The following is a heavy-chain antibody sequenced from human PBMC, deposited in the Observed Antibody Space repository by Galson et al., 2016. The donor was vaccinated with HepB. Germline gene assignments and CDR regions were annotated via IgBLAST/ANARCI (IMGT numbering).Heavy chain of an antibody. V-gene: IGHV4-59*01. CDR1: GDSLSPYS. D-gene: IGHD2-21*01. CDR2: IYYSGST. J-gene: IGHJ5*02. Sequence: SETLSLTCTVSGDSLSPYSWSWFRQSPGEGLYWIGYIYYSGSTSYNPSLNSRVTISVDTSKNQFSLRLSSVTSTDTAVYYCARIVEKTAIFFGKNWFDPWGQGTLVTVSS. CDR3: ARIVEKTAIFFGKNWFDP.